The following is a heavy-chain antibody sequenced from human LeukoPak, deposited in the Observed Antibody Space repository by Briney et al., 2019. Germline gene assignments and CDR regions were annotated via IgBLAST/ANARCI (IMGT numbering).Heavy chain of an antibody. V-gene: IGHV3-21*01. CDR2: ISSSSSYI. CDR1: GFTFSSYS. D-gene: IGHD2-2*01. Sequence: PGGSLRLSCAASGFTFSSYSMNWVRQAPGNGLEWVSSISSSSSYIYYADSVKGRFTISRDNAKNSLYLQMNSLRAEDTAVYYCALFPPAATQEYYYYGMDVWGQGTTVTVSS. J-gene: IGHJ6*02. CDR3: ALFPPAATQEYYYYGMDV.